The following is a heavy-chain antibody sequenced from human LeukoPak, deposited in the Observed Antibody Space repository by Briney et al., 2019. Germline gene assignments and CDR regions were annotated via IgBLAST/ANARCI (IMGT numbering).Heavy chain of an antibody. CDR2: IWQEGSEK. Sequence: GGSLRLSCAASGFTFSSHWMSRVRQAPGKGLEWVANIWQEGSEKYYVDSVKGRFTISRDNAKNSLYLQMNSLRVEDTAVYYCARDQNLVSWGLDYFDYWGRGTLVTVSS. D-gene: IGHD7-27*01. J-gene: IGHJ4*02. CDR1: GFTFSSHW. CDR3: ARDQNLVSWGLDYFDY. V-gene: IGHV3-7*01.